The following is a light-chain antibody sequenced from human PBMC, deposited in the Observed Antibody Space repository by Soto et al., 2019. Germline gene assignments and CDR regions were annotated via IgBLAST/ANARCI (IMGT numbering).Light chain of an antibody. Sequence: EIVMTQSPATLSVSPGERVTLSCTASQSVSSSLAWYQQKPGQAPRLLIYGASTRATGIPARFSGSGSETEFTLTISSLQSEDFAVYCCQQYNNWWTFGQGTKVEIK. J-gene: IGKJ1*01. CDR2: GAS. V-gene: IGKV3-15*01. CDR1: QSVSSS. CDR3: QQYNNWWT.